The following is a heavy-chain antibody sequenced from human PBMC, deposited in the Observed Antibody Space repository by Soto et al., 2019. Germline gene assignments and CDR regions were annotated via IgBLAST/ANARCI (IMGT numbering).Heavy chain of an antibody. D-gene: IGHD2-21*01. CDR1: GYTFTRSG. J-gene: IGHJ3*01. CDR3: ARVWSP. CDR2: ISTYNGDT. V-gene: IGHV1-18*01. Sequence: ASVKVSCKASGYTFTRSGISWVRQAPGQGLEWMGWISTYNGDTNYAQTFQGRVTMTTDTSTSTVHMEVNSVTVADTAIYYCARVWSPWGQGIMVTVS.